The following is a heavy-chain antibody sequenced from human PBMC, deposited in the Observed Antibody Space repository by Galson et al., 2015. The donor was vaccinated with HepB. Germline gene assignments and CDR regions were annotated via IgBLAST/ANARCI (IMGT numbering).Heavy chain of an antibody. V-gene: IGHV6-1*01. CDR3: TRLADLSGYSSS. CDR2: TYYRSKWYN. Sequence: CAISGDSVSSNSATWDWFRQFPSRGLEWLGRTYYRSKWYNDYAPFMKSRVIINPDTSMHQFSLQLNSVRPEDTAVYYCTRLADLSGYSSSWGQGTLVTVSS. J-gene: IGHJ4*02. D-gene: IGHD6-13*01. CDR1: GDSVSSNSAT.